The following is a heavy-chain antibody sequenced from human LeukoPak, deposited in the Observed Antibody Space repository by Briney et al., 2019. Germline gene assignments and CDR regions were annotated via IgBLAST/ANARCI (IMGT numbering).Heavy chain of an antibody. J-gene: IGHJ5*02. CDR2: ISAYNGNT. CDR1: GYTFTSYG. CDR3: ARTNRYYDILTGLNWFDP. Sequence: GASVKVSCKASGYTFTSYGISWVRQAPGQGLEWMGWISAYNGNTNHAQKLQGRVTMTTDTSTSTAYMELRSLRSDDTAVYYCARTNRYYDILTGLNWFDPWGQGTLVTVSS. V-gene: IGHV1-18*01. D-gene: IGHD3-9*01.